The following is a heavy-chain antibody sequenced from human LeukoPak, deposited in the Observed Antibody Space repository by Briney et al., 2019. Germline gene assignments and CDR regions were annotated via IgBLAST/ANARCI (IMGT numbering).Heavy chain of an antibody. CDR3: ARLRPSTYYYGSGRANWFDP. CDR2: INHSGST. V-gene: IGHV4-34*01. D-gene: IGHD3-10*01. J-gene: IGHJ5*02. Sequence: SETGSLTCAVYGGSFSGYYWSWIRQPPGKGLEWIGEINHSGSTNYNPSLKSRVTISVDTSKNQFSLKLSSVTAADTAVYYCARLRPSTYYYGSGRANWFDPWGQGTLVTVSP. CDR1: GGSFSGYY.